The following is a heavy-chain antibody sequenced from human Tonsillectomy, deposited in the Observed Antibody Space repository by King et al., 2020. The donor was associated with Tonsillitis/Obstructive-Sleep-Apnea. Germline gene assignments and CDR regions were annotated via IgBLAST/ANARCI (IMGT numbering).Heavy chain of an antibody. J-gene: IGHJ4*02. CDR1: GYTFTSYG. V-gene: IGHV1-18*01. CDR3: ARGTRYNWNDEVDYFDY. Sequence: VQLVESGAEVKKPGASVKVSCKASGYTFTSYGISWVRQAPGQGLEWMGWISGYYGNTNYAQKVQGRVTMTTDTSTSTAYMELRSLISDDTAVYYCARGTRYNWNDEVDYFDYWGQGTLVTVSP. D-gene: IGHD1-1*01. CDR2: ISGYYGNT.